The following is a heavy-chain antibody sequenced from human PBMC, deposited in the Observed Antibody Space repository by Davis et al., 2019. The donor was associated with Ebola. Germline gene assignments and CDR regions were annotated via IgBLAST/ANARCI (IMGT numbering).Heavy chain of an antibody. CDR2: ISSSSSYI. Sequence: PGGSLRLSCAASGFTFSSYSMNWVRQAPGKGLEWVSSISSSSSYIYYADSVKDRFTISRDNAKNSLYLQMNSLRAEDTAVYYCARDSLVGVMEYPYYFDYWGQGTLVTVSS. CDR3: ARDSLVGVMEYPYYFDY. J-gene: IGHJ4*02. V-gene: IGHV3-21*01. CDR1: GFTFSSYS. D-gene: IGHD3-22*01.